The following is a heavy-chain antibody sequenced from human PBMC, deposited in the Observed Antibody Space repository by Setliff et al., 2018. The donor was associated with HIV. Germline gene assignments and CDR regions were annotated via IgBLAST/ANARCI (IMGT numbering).Heavy chain of an antibody. V-gene: IGHV4-34*01. J-gene: IGHJ3*01. CDR3: AREWSYGAFDTFDV. Sequence: KPSETLSLTCAVYGGSFSAYYWSWIRQPPGKGLEWIGEINHSGSTNYNPSLKTRVTIMVDTSKNQFSLKLGSVTAADTAVYYRAREWSYGAFDTFDVWGQVTMVTVSS. CDR2: INHSGST. D-gene: IGHD5-18*01. CDR1: GGSFSAYY.